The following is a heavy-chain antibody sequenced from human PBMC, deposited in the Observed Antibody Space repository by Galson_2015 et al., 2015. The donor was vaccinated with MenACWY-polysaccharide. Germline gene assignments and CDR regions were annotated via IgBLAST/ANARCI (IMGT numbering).Heavy chain of an antibody. CDR3: ARGRRDTAVAAPAAVLLDY. J-gene: IGHJ4*02. V-gene: IGHV1-8*01. CDR2: MNPNSGNT. D-gene: IGHD6-19*01. Sequence: SVKVSCKASGYTFTSYDINWLRQATGQGLEWMGWMNPNSGNTGYAQKFQGRVTMTRNTSISTAYMELSSLTSEDTAVYYCARGRRDTAVAAPAAVLLDYWGQGILVTVSS. CDR1: GYTFTSYD.